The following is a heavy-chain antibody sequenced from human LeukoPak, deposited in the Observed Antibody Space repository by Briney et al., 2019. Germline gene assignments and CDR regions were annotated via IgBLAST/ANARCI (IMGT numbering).Heavy chain of an antibody. Sequence: GGSLRLSCAGSGFTFSNHAIHWVRQAPGKGLEWVALISYDGSSKYYADSVKGRFTISRDNSKNTLSLQMNSLRVEDTAVYYCARGKQQLDYFYYHGLDVWGQGTTVTVSS. CDR1: GFTFSNHA. J-gene: IGHJ6*02. D-gene: IGHD6-13*01. CDR3: ARGKQQLDYFYYHGLDV. V-gene: IGHV3-30-3*01. CDR2: ISYDGSSK.